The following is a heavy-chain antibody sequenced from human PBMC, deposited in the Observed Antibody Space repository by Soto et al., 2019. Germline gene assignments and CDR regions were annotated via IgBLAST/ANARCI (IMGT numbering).Heavy chain of an antibody. D-gene: IGHD2-2*02. CDR1: GFTFSNYV. Sequence: GGSLRLSCVASGFTFSNYVMHWVRQAPGKGLEWVAVISYDGNNKYYAASVKGRFTISRDNSKNTLYLQMNSLRAEDTAIYYCGRALFCTSTSCYIAASVLGLDVWGQGTTVTVSS. CDR3: GRALFCTSTSCYIAASVLGLDV. J-gene: IGHJ6*02. V-gene: IGHV3-30-3*01. CDR2: ISYDGNNK.